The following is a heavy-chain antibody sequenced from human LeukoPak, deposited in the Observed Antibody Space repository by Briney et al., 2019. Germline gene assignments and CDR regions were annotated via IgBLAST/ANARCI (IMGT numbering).Heavy chain of an antibody. CDR3: ARTYYYDSLVVDAFDI. D-gene: IGHD3-22*01. V-gene: IGHV3-30-3*01. Sequence: GRSLRLSCAASGFTFSSYAMHWVRQAPGKGLEWVAVISYDGSNKYYADSVKGRFTISRDNSKNTLYLQMNSLRAEDTAVYYCARTYYYDSLVVDAFDIWGQGTMVTVSS. CDR2: ISYDGSNK. CDR1: GFTFSSYA. J-gene: IGHJ3*02.